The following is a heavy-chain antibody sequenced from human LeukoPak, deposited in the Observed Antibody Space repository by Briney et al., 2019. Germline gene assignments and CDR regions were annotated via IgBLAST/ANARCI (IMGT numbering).Heavy chain of an antibody. D-gene: IGHD2-15*01. V-gene: IGHV3-74*01. CDR1: GFTFSSAW. CDR2: IKSDGSRT. CDR3: ARELPFDY. J-gene: IGHJ4*02. Sequence: GWSLRLSCAASGFTFSSAWMHWVRQAPGKGLVWVSRIKSDGSRTDYADSVKGRFTISRDNAKNTLYLQMNSLRAEDTAVYYCARELPFDYWGQGTLVTVSS.